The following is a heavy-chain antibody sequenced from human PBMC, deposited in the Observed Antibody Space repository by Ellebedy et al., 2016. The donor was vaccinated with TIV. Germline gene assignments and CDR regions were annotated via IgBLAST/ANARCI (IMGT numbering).Heavy chain of an antibody. Sequence: AASVKVSCKASGYTFTSYEINWVRQATGQGLEWMGWMNPYSGDTDYGQKFQGRVIMTSNTSIGTAYMELSSRRSEDTAVYYSARGGTKGEKNWFAPWGQGTLVTVSS. V-gene: IGHV1-8*01. CDR2: MNPYSGDT. CDR1: GYTFTSYE. CDR3: ARGGTKGEKNWFAP. J-gene: IGHJ5*02. D-gene: IGHD3-10*01.